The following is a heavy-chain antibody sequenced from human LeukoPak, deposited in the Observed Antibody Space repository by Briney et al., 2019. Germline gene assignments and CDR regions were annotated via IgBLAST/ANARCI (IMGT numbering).Heavy chain of an antibody. CDR3: ARAGYCSSTSCYAFDI. CDR2: ISSSSSYI. CDR1: GFTFSSYS. Sequence: SGGSVTLSCAVCGFTFSSYSMNWLRQAPGKGVAWVSSISSSSSYIYYAHSVKARFTISRDNAKNSLYLQMKRLRAEDTAVYYCARAGYCSSTSCYAFDIWGQGTMVTVSS. J-gene: IGHJ3*02. V-gene: IGHV3-21*01. D-gene: IGHD2-2*01.